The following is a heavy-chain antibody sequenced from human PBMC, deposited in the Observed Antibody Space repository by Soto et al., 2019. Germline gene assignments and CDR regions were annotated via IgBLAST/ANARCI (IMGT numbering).Heavy chain of an antibody. Sequence: GGSLSLSCPFSGLIFRCYALSSFRQPPGRGLEWVGLIRTKAYGGTTEYAASVKGRVTISRDDYKSIAYLQMDSLKNEDTAVYYCTKGYCSSSSCNIFDYWGQGTLVTVSS. CDR3: TKGYCSSSSCNIFDY. CDR1: GLIFRCYA. D-gene: IGHD2-2*02. J-gene: IGHJ4*02. V-gene: IGHV3-49*03. CDR2: IRTKAYGGTT.